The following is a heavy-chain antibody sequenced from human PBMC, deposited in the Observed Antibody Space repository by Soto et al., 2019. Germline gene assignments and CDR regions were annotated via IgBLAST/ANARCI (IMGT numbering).Heavy chain of an antibody. V-gene: IGHV4-39*01. CDR1: GGSISSSSYY. CDR2: IYYSGST. CDR3: ARHSISGSDLSDAFDI. J-gene: IGHJ3*02. Sequence: QLQLQESGPGLVKPSETLSLTCTVSGGSISSSSYYWGWIRQPPGKGLEWIGSIYYSGSTYYNPSLKSRVTISVDTSKNQFSLKLSSVTAADTAVYYCARHSISGSDLSDAFDIWGQRTMVTVSS. D-gene: IGHD1-26*01.